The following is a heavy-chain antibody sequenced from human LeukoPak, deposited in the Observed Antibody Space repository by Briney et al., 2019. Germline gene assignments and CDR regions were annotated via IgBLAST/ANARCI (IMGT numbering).Heavy chain of an antibody. J-gene: IGHJ4*02. V-gene: IGHV1-8*01. D-gene: IGHD3-22*01. CDR1: GYTFTSYD. CDR3: ARGYNYYDSSGYSGDDY. CDR2: MNPNSGNT. Sequence: ASVKVSCKASGYTFTSYDINWVRQATGQELEWMGWMNPNSGNTGYAQKFQGRVTMTRNTSISTAYMELSSLRSEDTAVYYCARGYNYYDSSGYSGDDYWGQGTLVTVSS.